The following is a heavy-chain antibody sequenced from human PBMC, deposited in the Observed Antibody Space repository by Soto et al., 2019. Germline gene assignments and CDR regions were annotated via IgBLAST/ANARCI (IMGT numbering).Heavy chain of an antibody. CDR1: GYSFTSYW. V-gene: IGHV5-51*01. Sequence: GESLKISCKGSGYSFTSYWIGWVRQMPGKGLEWMGIIYPGDSDTRYSPSFQGRVTISADKSISTAYLQWSSLKASDTAMYYCARRTRDFGYYYDSSGYYSFDYWGQGTLVTVSS. CDR3: ARRTRDFGYYYDSSGYYSFDY. CDR2: IYPGDSDT. J-gene: IGHJ4*02. D-gene: IGHD3-22*01.